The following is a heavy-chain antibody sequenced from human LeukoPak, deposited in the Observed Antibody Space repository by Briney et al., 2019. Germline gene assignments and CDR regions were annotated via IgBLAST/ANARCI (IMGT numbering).Heavy chain of an antibody. V-gene: IGHV4-34*01. Sequence: SETLSLTCAVYGGSFSGYYWSWIRQPPGKGLEWMGEINHSGSTNYNPSLKSRVTISVATSKNKDSLNLSSVSAADTAVYYCARGYEVERSDYFDYWGQGTLVTVSS. CDR3: ARGYEVERSDYFDY. CDR1: GGSFSGYY. CDR2: INHSGST. J-gene: IGHJ4*02. D-gene: IGHD1-1*01.